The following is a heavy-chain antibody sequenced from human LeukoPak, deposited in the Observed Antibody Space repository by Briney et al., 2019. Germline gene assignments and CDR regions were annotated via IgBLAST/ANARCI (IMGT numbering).Heavy chain of an antibody. CDR3: AKDSSGASSSWYYYYYHMDV. D-gene: IGHD6-13*01. Sequence: GGSLRLSCAASGFTFDDYGMSWFRQAPGKGLEWVSGINWNGGSTGYADSVKGRFTISRDNAKNTLYLQMNSLRAEDTAVYYCAKDSSGASSSWYYYYYHMDVWGKGTTVTVSS. CDR1: GFTFDDYG. CDR2: INWNGGST. J-gene: IGHJ6*03. V-gene: IGHV3-20*04.